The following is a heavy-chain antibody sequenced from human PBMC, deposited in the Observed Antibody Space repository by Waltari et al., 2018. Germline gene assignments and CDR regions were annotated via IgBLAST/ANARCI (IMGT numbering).Heavy chain of an antibody. CDR3: ARGIAARPAGY. D-gene: IGHD6-6*01. CDR2: INHSGST. V-gene: IGHV4-34*01. CDR1: GGSFSGYY. J-gene: IGHJ4*02. Sequence: QVQLQQWGAGLLKPSETLSLTCAVYGGSFSGYYWSWIRQPPGKGPEWIGEINHSGSTNYNPSLKSRVTISVDTSKNQFSLKLSSVTAADTAVYYCARGIAARPAGYWGQGTLVTVSS.